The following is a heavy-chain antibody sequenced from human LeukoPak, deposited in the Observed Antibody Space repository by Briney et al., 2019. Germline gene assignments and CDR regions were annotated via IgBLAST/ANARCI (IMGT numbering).Heavy chain of an antibody. CDR2: IYYSGST. D-gene: IGHD3-3*01. CDR3: ARYYDFWSGYYLSWFDP. Sequence: KPSETLSLTCTVSGGSISSGSYYWSWIRQHPGKGLEWIGHIYYSGSTYYNPSLKSRVTISVDTSKNQFSLKLSSVTAADTAVYYCARYYDFWSGYYLSWFDPWGQGTLVTVSS. V-gene: IGHV4-31*03. CDR1: GGSISSGSYY. J-gene: IGHJ5*02.